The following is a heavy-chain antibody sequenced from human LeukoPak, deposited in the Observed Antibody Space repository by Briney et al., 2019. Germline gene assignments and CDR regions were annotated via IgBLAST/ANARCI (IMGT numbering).Heavy chain of an antibody. D-gene: IGHD3-22*01. CDR3: ARLAGYYYDSSGYPKLSSLIDY. J-gene: IGHJ4*02. CDR2: ISSTSSPI. V-gene: IGHV3-48*04. CDR1: GFTFSNYN. Sequence: GGSLRLSCAASGFTFSNYNMNWVRQAPGKGLEWVSYISSTSSPIYYADSFKGRFTISRDNAKNSLYLQMNSLRAEDTAVYYCARLAGYYYDSSGYPKLSSLIDYWGQGTLVTVSS.